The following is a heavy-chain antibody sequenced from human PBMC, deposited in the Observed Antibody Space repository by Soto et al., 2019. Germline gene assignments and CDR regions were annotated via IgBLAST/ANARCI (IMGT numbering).Heavy chain of an antibody. D-gene: IGHD3-3*01. Sequence: SETLSLTCAVYGGSFSGYYWSWIRQPPGKGLEWIGEINHSGSTNYNPSLKSRVTISVDTSKNQFSLKLSSVTAADTAVYYCARGDYDFWSGSWGNYYYYGMDVWGQGTTVT. J-gene: IGHJ6*02. CDR2: INHSGST. V-gene: IGHV4-34*01. CDR1: GGSFSGYY. CDR3: ARGDYDFWSGSWGNYYYYGMDV.